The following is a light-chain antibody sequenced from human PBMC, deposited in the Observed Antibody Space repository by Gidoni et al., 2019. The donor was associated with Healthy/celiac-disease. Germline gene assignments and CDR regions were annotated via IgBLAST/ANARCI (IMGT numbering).Light chain of an antibody. Sequence: EIVLTQSPGTLSLSPGERATLSCRASQSVSSSYLAWYQQKPGQAPRLLTYGASSRATGIPDRFSVSGSGTDFTLTSSRLEPEDFAVYYCQQYGSSPLFTFGPGTKVDIK. V-gene: IGKV3-20*01. CDR2: GAS. CDR3: QQYGSSPLFT. J-gene: IGKJ3*01. CDR1: QSVSSSY.